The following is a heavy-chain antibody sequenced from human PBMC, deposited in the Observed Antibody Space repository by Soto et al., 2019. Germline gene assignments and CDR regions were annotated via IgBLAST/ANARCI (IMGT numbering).Heavy chain of an antibody. CDR2: IYYSGNT. D-gene: IGHD2-2*01. V-gene: IGHV4-59*01. J-gene: IGHJ4*02. CDR3: ARQLGLWQPLDY. Sequence: PSETLFLTCNVSGGSISNYYWSWIRQSPGKGLEWIGYIYYSGNTNYNPSLKSRVTISVDTSKAQFSLRLSSVTAADTAVYYCARQLGLWQPLDYWGLGILVTVSS. CDR1: GGSISNYY.